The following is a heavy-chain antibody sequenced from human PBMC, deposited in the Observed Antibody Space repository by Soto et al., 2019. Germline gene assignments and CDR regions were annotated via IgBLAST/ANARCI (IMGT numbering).Heavy chain of an antibody. CDR2: TIPALGKT. CDR3: ARGPFRPSAMDV. CDR1: GDNFKKNV. V-gene: IGHV1-69*10. D-gene: IGHD3-10*01. J-gene: IGHJ6*02. Sequence: GASVKVSCKTSGDNFKKNVFTWVRQAPGQGLEWMGGTIPALGKTHYIEKFRGRVTITVDDATRTVYMEVRDLTFEDTAIYYCARGPFRPSAMDVWGQGTTVTSP.